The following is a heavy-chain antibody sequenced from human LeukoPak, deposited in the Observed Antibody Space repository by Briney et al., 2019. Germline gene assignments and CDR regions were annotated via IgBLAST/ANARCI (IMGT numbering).Heavy chain of an antibody. J-gene: IGHJ3*02. CDR1: GFTFSSYG. V-gene: IGHV3-30*03. D-gene: IGHD4-23*01. CDR2: ISYDGSNK. Sequence: GRSLRLSCAASGFTFSSYGMHWVRQAPGKGLEWVAVISYDGSNKYYADSVKGRFTISRDNSKNTLYLQMNSLRAEDTAVYYCARMTTVVRGDAFDIWGQGTMVTVSS. CDR3: ARMTTVVRGDAFDI.